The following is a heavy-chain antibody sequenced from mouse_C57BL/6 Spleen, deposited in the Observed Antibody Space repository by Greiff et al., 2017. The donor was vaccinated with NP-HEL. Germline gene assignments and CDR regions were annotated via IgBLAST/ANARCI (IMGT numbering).Heavy chain of an antibody. J-gene: IGHJ1*03. CDR3: TRAVVAKWYFDV. D-gene: IGHD1-1*01. V-gene: IGHV1-5*01. CDR2: IYPGNSDT. Sequence: VQLQQSGTVLARPGASVKMSCKTSGYTFTSYWMHWVKQRPGQGLEWIGAIYPGNSDTSYNQKFKGKAKLTAVTSASTAYMELSSLTNEDSAVYYCTRAVVAKWYFDVWGTGTTVTVSS. CDR1: GYTFTSYW.